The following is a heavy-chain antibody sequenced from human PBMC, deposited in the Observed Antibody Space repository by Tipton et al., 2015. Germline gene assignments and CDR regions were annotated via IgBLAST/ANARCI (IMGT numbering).Heavy chain of an antibody. CDR2: IWHDGSEK. Sequence: RSLRLSCAASGFTLSNYAMHWVRQAPGKGLEWVAVIWHDGSEKYYGDTVKGHFTISRDNSKNRVSLQMNSLRAEDTAVYYCARSRGTSGWFAFDIWGQGTMVTVSS. CDR3: ARSRGTSGWFAFDI. D-gene: IGHD6-19*01. J-gene: IGHJ3*02. V-gene: IGHV3-33*01. CDR1: GFTLSNYA.